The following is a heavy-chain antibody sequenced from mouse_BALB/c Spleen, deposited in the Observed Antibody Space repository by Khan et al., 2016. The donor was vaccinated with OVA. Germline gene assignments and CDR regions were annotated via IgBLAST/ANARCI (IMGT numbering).Heavy chain of an antibody. CDR3: TGHRFTTATAWFAY. CDR2: ISSGGSYT. Sequence: EVELVESGGDLVKPGGSLKLSCAASGFTFNSYVMSWVRQTPDKRLEWVAAISSGGSYTNYPDSVKGRFTISRDNAKNTLYLQMSSLKSEDTAMYYCTGHRFTTATAWFAYWGQGTMVTVSA. V-gene: IGHV5-6*01. D-gene: IGHD1-2*01. CDR1: GFTFNSYV. J-gene: IGHJ3*01.